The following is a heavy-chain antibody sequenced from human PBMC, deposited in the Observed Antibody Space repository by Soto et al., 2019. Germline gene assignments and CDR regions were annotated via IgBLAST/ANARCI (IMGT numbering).Heavy chain of an antibody. CDR1: GFTFSSYS. CDR2: ISSSSSYI. Sequence: EVQLVESGGGLVKPGGSLRLSCAASGFTFSSYSMNWVRQAPGKGLEWVSSISSSSSYISYADSVKGRFTISRDNAKNSLYLQMNSLRAEDTAVYYCAAHYDILTGYYGDYFDYWGQGTLVTVSS. V-gene: IGHV3-21*01. D-gene: IGHD3-9*01. CDR3: AAHYDILTGYYGDYFDY. J-gene: IGHJ4*02.